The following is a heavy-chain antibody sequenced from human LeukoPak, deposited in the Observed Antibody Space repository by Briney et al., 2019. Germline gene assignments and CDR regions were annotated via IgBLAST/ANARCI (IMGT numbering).Heavy chain of an antibody. J-gene: IGHJ4*02. D-gene: IGHD3-10*01. Sequence: PETLSLTSADYGGSFRGYYWSWIRPPPGKGLEWIGEINHSGSTNYNPSLKSRVTISVDTSKNQFSLKLSSVTAADTAVYYCARGGLWGSGSFHFDYWGQGTLVTVSS. CDR1: GGSFRGYY. CDR3: ARGGLWGSGSFHFDY. CDR2: INHSGST. V-gene: IGHV4-34*01.